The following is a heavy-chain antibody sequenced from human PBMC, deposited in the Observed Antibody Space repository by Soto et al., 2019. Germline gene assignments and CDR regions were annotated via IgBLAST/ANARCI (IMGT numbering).Heavy chain of an antibody. CDR1: GFSLTTSGVG. D-gene: IGHD4-17*01. V-gene: IGHV2-5*02. CDR2: LYWGDDK. CDR3: APRPQVRVTTYTFDP. Sequence: QITLKESGPTLVKPTQTLTLTCSFSGFSLTTSGVGVGWFRQPPGKALEWLALLYWGDDKRYRPSLKSRLTVTKNTPKTALTLTMTNMDPADKATYYCAPRPQVRVTTYTFDPWGQETLVTVSS. J-gene: IGHJ5*02.